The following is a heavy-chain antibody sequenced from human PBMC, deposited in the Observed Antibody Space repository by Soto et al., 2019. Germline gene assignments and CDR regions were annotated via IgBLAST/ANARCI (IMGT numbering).Heavy chain of an antibody. D-gene: IGHD2-21*02. J-gene: IGHJ4*02. CDR3: ARGGARTAYYFDY. V-gene: IGHV1-69*13. Sequence: SVHVSCKASGGTFSRYAISWVRPAHGQGLEWMGGIIPIFGTANYAQEFQGRDTITAYESTSAAYMELSSLRSEDTAVYYCARGGARTAYYFDYWGQGTLVTVSS. CDR1: GGTFSRYA. CDR2: IIPIFGTA.